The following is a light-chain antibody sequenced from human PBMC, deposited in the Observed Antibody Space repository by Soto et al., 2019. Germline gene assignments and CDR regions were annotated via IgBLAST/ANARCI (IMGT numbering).Light chain of an antibody. V-gene: IGKV3-11*01. CDR1: QSVSSS. Sequence: EIVLTQSPATLSLSPGERATLSCRASQSVSSSLAWYQQKPGQAPRLLIYDASNRATGIPARFSGSGSGTDFTLTISSLEPEDFAVYYWQQRSDWPTCGPGTKVDIK. J-gene: IGKJ3*01. CDR3: QQRSDWPT. CDR2: DAS.